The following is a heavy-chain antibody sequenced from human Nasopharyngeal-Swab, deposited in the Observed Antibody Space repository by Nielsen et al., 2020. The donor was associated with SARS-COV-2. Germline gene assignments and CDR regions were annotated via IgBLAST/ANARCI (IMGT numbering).Heavy chain of an antibody. V-gene: IGHV1-58*01. J-gene: IGHJ4*02. CDR2: IVVGEGNT. CDR3: AARALTDDYFDY. Sequence: SVKVSCKASGLTFTSSAVQWVRQARGQRLEWMGWIVVGEGNTNYAQRFQERVTITRDMSTSTAYMELSSLTSEDTAVYYCAARALTDDYFDYWGQGTLVTVSS. D-gene: IGHD2-21*02. CDR1: GLTFTSSA.